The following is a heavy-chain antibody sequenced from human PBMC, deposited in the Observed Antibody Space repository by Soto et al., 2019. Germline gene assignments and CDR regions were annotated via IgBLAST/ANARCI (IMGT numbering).Heavy chain of an antibody. V-gene: IGHV4-34*01. D-gene: IGHD3-22*01. CDR2: INHSGST. Sequence: PSETLSLTCAVYGVSFSGYYWSWIRQPPGKGLEWIGEINHSGSTNYNPSLKSRVTISVDTSKNQFSLKLSSVTAADTAVYYCARTIVVVTRHFDYWGQGTLVTVSS. J-gene: IGHJ4*02. CDR3: ARTIVVVTRHFDY. CDR1: GVSFSGYY.